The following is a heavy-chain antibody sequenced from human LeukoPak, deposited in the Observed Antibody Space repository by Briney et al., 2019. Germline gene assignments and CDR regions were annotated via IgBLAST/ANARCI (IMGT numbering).Heavy chain of an antibody. D-gene: IGHD2-2*02. Sequence: GASAKVSCKASGYTFTSYGISWVRQAPGQGLEWMGWISGYNGNTNYAQKLQGRVTMTTDKSTSTVYMEVRSVRSDDTAVYYCARGPRYCSTSSSYNEWYWFDPWGQGTLVTVSS. V-gene: IGHV1-18*01. CDR3: ARGPRYCSTSSSYNEWYWFDP. CDR1: GYTFTSYG. CDR2: ISGYNGNT. J-gene: IGHJ5*02.